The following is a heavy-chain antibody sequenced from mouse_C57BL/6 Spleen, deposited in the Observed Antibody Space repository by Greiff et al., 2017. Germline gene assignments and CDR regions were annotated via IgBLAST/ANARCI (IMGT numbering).Heavy chain of an antibody. V-gene: IGHV1-72*01. Sequence: QVQLQQPGAELVKPGASVKLSCKASGYTFTSYWMHWVKQRPGRGLEWIGRIDPNSGGTKYNEKFKSKATLTVDKTSSTAYMQLSSLTSEDSAVYYWARGGITTVVATAPFDYWGQGTTLTVSS. CDR2: IDPNSGGT. D-gene: IGHD1-1*01. CDR3: ARGGITTVVATAPFDY. J-gene: IGHJ2*01. CDR1: GYTFTSYW.